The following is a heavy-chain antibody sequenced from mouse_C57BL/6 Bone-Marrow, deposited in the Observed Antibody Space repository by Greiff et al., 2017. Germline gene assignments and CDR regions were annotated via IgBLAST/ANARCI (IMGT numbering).Heavy chain of an antibody. D-gene: IGHD4-1*01. Sequence: EVQLQQSGPVLVKPGASVTMSCKASGYTFTDYYMNWVKQSHGKSLEWIGVINPYNGGTSYNQKFKGKATLTVDKSSSTAYMELNSLTSEDSAVXYCARTGWDYFDYWGQGTTLTVSS. CDR1: GYTFTDYY. J-gene: IGHJ2*01. CDR2: INPYNGGT. V-gene: IGHV1-19*01. CDR3: ARTGWDYFDY.